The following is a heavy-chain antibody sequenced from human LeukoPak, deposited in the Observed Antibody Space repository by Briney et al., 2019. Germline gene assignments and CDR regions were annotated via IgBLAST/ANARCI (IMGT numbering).Heavy chain of an antibody. Sequence: SGGSLRLSCAASGFTFSSYAMSWVRQAPGKGLEWVSAISGSGGSTYYADSVKGRFTISRHNSKNTLYLQMNSLRAEDTAVYYCAKGGEYYDILTGYVQYYFDYWGQGTLVTVSS. V-gene: IGHV3-23*01. D-gene: IGHD3-9*01. CDR2: ISGSGGST. CDR1: GFTFSSYA. J-gene: IGHJ4*02. CDR3: AKGGEYYDILTGYVQYYFDY.